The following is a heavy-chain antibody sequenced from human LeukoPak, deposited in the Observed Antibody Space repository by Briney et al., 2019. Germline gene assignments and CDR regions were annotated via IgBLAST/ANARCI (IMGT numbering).Heavy chain of an antibody. CDR3: ARDFFNYYGSGSYSIHGMDV. D-gene: IGHD3-10*01. V-gene: IGHV4-59*12. CDR1: GGSISTYY. Sequence: SETLSLTCAVYGGSISTYYWSWIRQPPGKGLEWIGYIYYSGSTNYNPSLKSRVTMSVDTSKNQFSLKLSSLTAADTAVYYCARDFFNYYGSGSYSIHGMDVWGQGITVIVSS. CDR2: IYYSGST. J-gene: IGHJ6*02.